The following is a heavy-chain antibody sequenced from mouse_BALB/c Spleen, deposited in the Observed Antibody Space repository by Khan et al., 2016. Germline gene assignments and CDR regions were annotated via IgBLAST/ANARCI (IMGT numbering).Heavy chain of an antibody. CDR2: IRYSGST. J-gene: IGHJ1*01. D-gene: IGHD1-2*01. V-gene: IGHV3-2*02. Sequence: EVKLLESGPGLVKPSQSLSLTCTVTGYSITSDYAWNWIRQFPGNKLEWMGYIRYSGSTTYNPSLKSRITITRDTSKNQFFLQLYSVTTEDTATYYCTRSPTATRYFDVWGAETTVTVSS. CDR3: TRSPTATRYFDV. CDR1: GYSITSDYA.